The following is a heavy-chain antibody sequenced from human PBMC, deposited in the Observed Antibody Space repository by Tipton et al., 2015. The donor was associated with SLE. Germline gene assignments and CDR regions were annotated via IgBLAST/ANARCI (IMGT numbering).Heavy chain of an antibody. CDR2: IYHSGST. Sequence: TLSLTCAVYGGSFSGYYWSWIRQPPGKGLEWIGSIYHSGSTYYNPSLKSRVTISVDTSKNQFSLKLSSVTAADTAVYYCARDRDYYDSSGYYYRAFDIWGQGTMVTVSS. J-gene: IGHJ3*02. D-gene: IGHD3-22*01. CDR3: ARDRDYYDSSGYYYRAFDI. V-gene: IGHV4-34*01. CDR1: GGSFSGYY.